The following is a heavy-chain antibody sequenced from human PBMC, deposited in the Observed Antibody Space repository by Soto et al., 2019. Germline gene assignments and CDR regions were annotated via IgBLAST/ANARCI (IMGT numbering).Heavy chain of an antibody. J-gene: IGHJ4*02. Sequence: SETLSLTCTVSGGSVSRGSYYWSWIRQPPGKGLEWIGYIYYSGSTNYNPSLKSRVTISVDTSKNQFSLKLSSVTAADTAVYYCARSIAAAGHFDYWGQGALVTVSS. CDR3: ARSIAAAGHFDY. CDR1: GGSVSRGSYY. V-gene: IGHV4-61*01. D-gene: IGHD6-13*01. CDR2: IYYSGST.